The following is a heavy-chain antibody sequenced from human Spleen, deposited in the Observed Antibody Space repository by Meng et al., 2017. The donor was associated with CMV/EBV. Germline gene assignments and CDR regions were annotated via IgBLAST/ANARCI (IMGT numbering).Heavy chain of an antibody. CDR2: IYPGDSDI. D-gene: IGHD6-13*01. J-gene: IGHJ4*02. V-gene: IGHV5-51*01. CDR1: GHSFTNYW. Sequence: KVSCKGSGHSFTNYWIGWVRQMPGKGLEWMGIIYPGDSDIRYSPSFQGQVTISADKSISTAYLQWSSLKASDTAMYYCVRRTAPAHGEDYWGQGTLVTVSS. CDR3: VRRTAPAHGEDY.